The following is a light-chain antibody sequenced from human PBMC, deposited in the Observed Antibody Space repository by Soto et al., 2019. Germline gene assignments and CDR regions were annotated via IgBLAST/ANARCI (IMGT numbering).Light chain of an antibody. CDR3: QQTDSFPHT. J-gene: IGKJ2*01. Sequence: DIPMTQSPSSVSASVGDRVTITCRASQGISSWLALYQQKPRKAPKLLIYAASSLQSGVPSRFSGSGSGKDFTLTISSLQPEDFATYYCQQTDSFPHTFGQGTKLEIK. V-gene: IGKV1-12*01. CDR1: QGISSW. CDR2: AAS.